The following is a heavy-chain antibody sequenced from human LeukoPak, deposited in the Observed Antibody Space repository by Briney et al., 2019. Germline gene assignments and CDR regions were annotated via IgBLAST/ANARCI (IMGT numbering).Heavy chain of an antibody. Sequence: ASVKVSCKASGYTFTGYYMHWVRQAPGQGLEWMGWINPNSGGTKYAQKFQGRVTMTRDTSISTAYMELSSLRSEDMAVYYCARETPTYSSGWYGLGYWGQGTLVTVSS. V-gene: IGHV1-2*02. CDR2: INPNSGGT. J-gene: IGHJ4*02. CDR1: GYTFTGYY. CDR3: ARETPTYSSGWYGLGY. D-gene: IGHD6-19*01.